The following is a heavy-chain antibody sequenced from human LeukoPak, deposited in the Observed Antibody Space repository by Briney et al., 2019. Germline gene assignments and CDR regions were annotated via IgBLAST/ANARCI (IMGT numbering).Heavy chain of an antibody. CDR1: GGSFSGYY. V-gene: IGHV4-34*01. Sequence: PSETLSLTCAAYGGSFSGYYWSWIRQPPGKGLEWIGEINHSGSTNYNPSLKSRVTISVDTSKNQFSLKLSSVTAADTAVYYCARRRDYYGSGSYNYWGQGTLVTVSS. CDR2: INHSGST. J-gene: IGHJ4*02. CDR3: ARRRDYYGSGSYNY. D-gene: IGHD3-10*01.